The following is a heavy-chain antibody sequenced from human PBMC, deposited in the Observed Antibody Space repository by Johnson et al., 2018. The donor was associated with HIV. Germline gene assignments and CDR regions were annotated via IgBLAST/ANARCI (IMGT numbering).Heavy chain of an antibody. CDR3: ARDRGYCTNGVCYYDAFDI. Sequence: QVQLVESGGGVVQPGRSLRLSCAASGFTFGSYGIHWVRQAPGKGLEWVAVISSDGSNKYYVDSVKGRFTISSDNAKRSLYLQMRSLRAEDTAVYYCARDRGYCTNGVCYYDAFDIWGQGTMVTVSS. CDR1: GFTFGSYG. V-gene: IGHV3-30*03. D-gene: IGHD2-8*01. J-gene: IGHJ3*02. CDR2: ISSDGSNK.